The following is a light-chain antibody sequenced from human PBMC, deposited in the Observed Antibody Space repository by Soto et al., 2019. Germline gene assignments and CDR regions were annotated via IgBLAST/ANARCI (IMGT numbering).Light chain of an antibody. Sequence: DIQMTQSPSTLSASVGDRVTITCRASQSISSWLAWYQQKPGKAPKLLIYKASSLESGVPSRFSGSGSGTEFTLTISSLQPDDFATYYCQQYNSYPRLTFGGGTKVEI. CDR2: KAS. V-gene: IGKV1-5*03. J-gene: IGKJ4*01. CDR3: QQYNSYPRLT. CDR1: QSISSW.